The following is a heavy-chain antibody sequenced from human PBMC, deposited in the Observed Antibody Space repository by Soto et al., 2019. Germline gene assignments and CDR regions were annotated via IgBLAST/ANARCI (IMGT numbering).Heavy chain of an antibody. Sequence: QVQLVQSGAEVKKPGSSVKVSCKTSGGTFSSHALTWLRQAPGQGLEWMGGIIPMFGTTYTSQKFQGRVAISADETTSTLELSSLRSEDTAVYFCARCDVVYPGGDDAFDLWGQGTTVIVSS. D-gene: IGHD3-16*01. J-gene: IGHJ3*01. V-gene: IGHV1-69*01. CDR2: IIPMFGTT. CDR3: ARCDVVYPGGDDAFDL. CDR1: GGTFSSHA.